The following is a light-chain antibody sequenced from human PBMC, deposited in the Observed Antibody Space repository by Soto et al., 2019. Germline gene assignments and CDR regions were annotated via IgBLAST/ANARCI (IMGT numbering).Light chain of an antibody. CDR2: LGS. Sequence: DIVMTQSPLSLPVTPGEPASISCRSSQSLLHSNGYNYLDWYLQKPGQSPQLLIYLGSNRASGVPVRFSGSGSGTDFTLKISRVAAEDVGVYYCMQALQTPYTFGQGTKLEIK. V-gene: IGKV2-28*01. CDR3: MQALQTPYT. CDR1: QSLLHSNGYNY. J-gene: IGKJ2*01.